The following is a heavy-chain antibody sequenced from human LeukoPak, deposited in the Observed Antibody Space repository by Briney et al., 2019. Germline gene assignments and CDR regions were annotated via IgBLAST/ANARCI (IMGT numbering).Heavy chain of an antibody. CDR1: GFTFSSYE. J-gene: IGHJ6*02. Sequence: PGGSLRLSCAASGFTFSSYEMNWVRQAPGKGLEWVSYISSSGSTIYYADSVKGRFTISRDNAKNTLYLQMNSLRAEDTAMYYCARDPNYYGSGTYYYYYGMDVWGQGTTVTVSS. D-gene: IGHD3-10*01. CDR2: ISSSGSTI. V-gene: IGHV3-48*03. CDR3: ARDPNYYGSGTYYYYYGMDV.